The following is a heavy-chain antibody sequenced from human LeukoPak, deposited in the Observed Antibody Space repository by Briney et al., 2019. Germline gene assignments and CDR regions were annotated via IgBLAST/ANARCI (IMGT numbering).Heavy chain of an antibody. Sequence: SVKVSCKASGGTFSSYAISWVRQAPGQGLEWMGGSIPIFGTANYAQKFQGRVTITTDESTSTAYMELSSLRSEDTAVYYCARGSLYSSSSEGGPSYYYYYMDVWGKGTTVTVSS. CDR3: ARGSLYSSSSEGGPSYYYYYMDV. CDR2: SIPIFGTA. J-gene: IGHJ6*03. D-gene: IGHD6-6*01. CDR1: GGTFSSYA. V-gene: IGHV1-69*05.